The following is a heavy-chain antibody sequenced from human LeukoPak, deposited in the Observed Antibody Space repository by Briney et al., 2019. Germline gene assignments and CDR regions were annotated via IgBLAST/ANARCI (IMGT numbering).Heavy chain of an antibody. CDR3: AREYSYGYDGFDY. V-gene: IGHV3-64*01. D-gene: IGHD5-18*01. Sequence: GGSLRLACAASGFTFSSYAMHWVRQAPGKGLEYVSAISSNGGSTYYANFVKGRFTISRDNSKNTLYLQMGSLRAEDMAVYYCAREYSYGYDGFDYWGQGTLVTVSS. J-gene: IGHJ4*02. CDR2: ISSNGGST. CDR1: GFTFSSYA.